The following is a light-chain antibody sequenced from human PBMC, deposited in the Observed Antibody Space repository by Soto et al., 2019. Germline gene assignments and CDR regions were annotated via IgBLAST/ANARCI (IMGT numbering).Light chain of an antibody. CDR2: AAS. CDR3: QHSYSTPLT. V-gene: IGKV1-39*01. J-gene: IGKJ4*01. CDR1: QSISSY. Sequence: DIQMTQSPSSLSASVGDRVTITCRASQSISSYLNWYQQKPGKAPKLLIYAASSLQSVVPSRFRGSGSGTGFTLTISSLQPEDFAPYYCQHSYSTPLTFGGGTKVEIK.